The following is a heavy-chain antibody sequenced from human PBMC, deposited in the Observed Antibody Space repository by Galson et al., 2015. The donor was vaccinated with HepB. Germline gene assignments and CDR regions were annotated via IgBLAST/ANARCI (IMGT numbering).Heavy chain of an antibody. V-gene: IGHV3-11*06. CDR3: ARVEQQLATSYNWFDP. J-gene: IGHJ5*02. D-gene: IGHD6-13*01. CDR2: ISSSSSYT. Sequence: SLRLSCAASGFTFSDYYMSRIRQAPGKGLEWVSYISSSSSYTNYADSVKGRFTISRDNAKNSLYLQMNSLRAKDTAVYYCARVEQQLATSYNWFDPWGQGTLVTVSS. CDR1: GFTFSDYY.